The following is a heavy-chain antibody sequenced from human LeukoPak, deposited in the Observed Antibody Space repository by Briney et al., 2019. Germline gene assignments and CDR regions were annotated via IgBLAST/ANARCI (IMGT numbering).Heavy chain of an antibody. CDR3: ARVPLSTAYLHYYSMGV. V-gene: IGHV4-39*07. Sequence: SETLSLTCSVSGDSITSNPYSWAWIRQSPGKGLEWIGSIYYSGTSFYKVSLKSRVTISLDTSKNQFSLRMTSVTAADTALYYCARVPLSTAYLHYYSMGVWGKGTTVTVSS. J-gene: IGHJ6*03. D-gene: IGHD3-9*01. CDR2: IYYSGTS. CDR1: GDSITSNPYS.